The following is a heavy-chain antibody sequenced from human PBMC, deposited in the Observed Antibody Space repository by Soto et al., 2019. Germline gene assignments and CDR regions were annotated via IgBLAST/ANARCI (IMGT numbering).Heavy chain of an antibody. CDR2: IYHSGST. V-gene: IGHV4-4*02. J-gene: IGHJ5*02. Sequence: QVQLQESGPGLVKHSGTLSLTCAVSGGSISSSNWWRWVRQPPGKGLEWIGEIYHSGSTNYNPSLKSRVTISVDKSKNQFSLKLSSVTAADTAVYYCARLYMVRGVMDWFDPWGQGTLVTVSS. D-gene: IGHD3-10*01. CDR3: ARLYMVRGVMDWFDP. CDR1: GGSISSSNW.